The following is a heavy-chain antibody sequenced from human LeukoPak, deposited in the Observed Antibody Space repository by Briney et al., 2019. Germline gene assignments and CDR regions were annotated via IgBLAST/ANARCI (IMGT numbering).Heavy chain of an antibody. D-gene: IGHD6-6*01. J-gene: IGHJ6*02. CDR1: GATFSSYA. Sequence: GSSVKVSCKASGATFSSYAISWVRQAPGQGLEWMGGIIPIFGTANYAQKFQGRVTITADESTSTAYMELSSLRSEDTAVYYCARLDEYSSSSRYYGMDVWGQGTTVTVSS. V-gene: IGHV1-69*01. CDR3: ARLDEYSSSSRYYGMDV. CDR2: IIPIFGTA.